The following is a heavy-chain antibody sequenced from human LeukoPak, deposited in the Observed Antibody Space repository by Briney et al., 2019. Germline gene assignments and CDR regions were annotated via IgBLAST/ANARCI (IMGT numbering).Heavy chain of an antibody. V-gene: IGHV1-2*02. CDR2: INPNSVGT. CDR3: ATTDLVGGDDYDSFDY. CDR1: GFTFTGYY. D-gene: IGHD5-24*01. Sequence: ASVKVSCKASGFTFTGYYMHWVRQAPGQGLEWMGGINPNSVGTDYAQKCQGRVAMTRDTSISTAHTELSKLRSDDTAVYYCATTDLVGGDDYDSFDYWGQGTLVTVSS. J-gene: IGHJ4*02.